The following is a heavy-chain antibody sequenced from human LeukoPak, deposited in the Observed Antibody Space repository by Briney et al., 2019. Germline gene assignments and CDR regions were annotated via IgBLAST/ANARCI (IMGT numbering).Heavy chain of an antibody. V-gene: IGHV3-53*01. D-gene: IGHD5-12*01. Sequence: PGESLRLSCAASGFTLRSNSMSWVRQAPGKGLEWVSVIISGGGTYYADSVKGRFTISRDNSKNTLYLQMNSLSAEDTAVYYCARGGPPGYDPFDYWGQGTLVTVSS. CDR3: ARGGPPGYDPFDY. J-gene: IGHJ4*02. CDR2: IISGGGT. CDR1: GFTLRSNS.